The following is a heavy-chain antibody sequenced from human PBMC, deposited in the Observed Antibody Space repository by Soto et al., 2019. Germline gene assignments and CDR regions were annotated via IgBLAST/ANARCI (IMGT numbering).Heavy chain of an antibody. Sequence: SVKVSCKASGGTFSTYTITWVRQAPGQGLEWMGRIIPIIGIINYAQKFQGRVTISVDKFTGTAYMELTGLRSDDTAVYYCERDQGITTGGVYYMYYYGMDVWGQGNTVTVSS. CDR2: IIPIIGII. CDR3: ERDQGITTGGVYYMYYYGMDV. V-gene: IGHV1-69*04. D-gene: IGHD3-10*01. J-gene: IGHJ6*02. CDR1: GGTFSTYT.